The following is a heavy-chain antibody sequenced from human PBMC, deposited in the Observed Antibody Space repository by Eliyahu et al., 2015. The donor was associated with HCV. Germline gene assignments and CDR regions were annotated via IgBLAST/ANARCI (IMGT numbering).Heavy chain of an antibody. CDR2: ISSDGNNK. V-gene: IGHV3-30-3*01. CDR3: ASSRVLKLPLFDY. J-gene: IGHJ4*02. D-gene: IGHD2/OR15-2a*01. CDR1: GFTFSSYX. Sequence: QVQLVESGGGVVQPGRSLRLSCAASGFTFSSYXMHWVRQAPGKGLEWVAVISSDGNNKYYADSVKGRFTISRVNSKNTLYLQINSLKTEDTALYYCASSRVLKLPLFDYWGQGTLVTVSS.